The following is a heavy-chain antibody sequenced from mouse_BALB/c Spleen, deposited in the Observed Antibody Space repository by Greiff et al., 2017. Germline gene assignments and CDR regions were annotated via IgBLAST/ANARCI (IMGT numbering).Heavy chain of an antibody. D-gene: IGHD1-1*01. CDR2: ISSGSSTI. V-gene: IGHV5-17*02. Sequence: EVMLVESGGGLVQPGGSRKLSCAASGFTFSSFGMHWVRQAPEKGLGWVAYISSGSSTIYYADTVKGRFTISRDNPKNTLFLQMTSLRSEDTAMYYCARSDDGSSSLYAMDYWGQGTSVTVSS. CDR3: ARSDDGSSSLYAMDY. CDR1: GFTFSSFG. J-gene: IGHJ4*01.